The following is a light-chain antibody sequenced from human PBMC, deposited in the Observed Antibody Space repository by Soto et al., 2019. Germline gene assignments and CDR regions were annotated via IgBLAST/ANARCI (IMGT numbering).Light chain of an antibody. Sequence: QSALTQRASVSGSPGQSITISCTGTSIDVGSYNLVSWYQQYPGKAPKLMIYEGNKRPSGVSNRFSGSKSGNTVSLAISGLQAEDEADYYCCSYAGSSTLVFGVGTKLTVL. J-gene: IGLJ2*01. CDR1: SIDVGSYNL. CDR3: CSYAGSSTLV. CDR2: EGN. V-gene: IGLV2-23*01.